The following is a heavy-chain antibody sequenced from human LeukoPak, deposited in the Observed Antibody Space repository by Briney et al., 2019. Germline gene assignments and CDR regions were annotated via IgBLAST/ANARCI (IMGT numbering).Heavy chain of an antibody. V-gene: IGHV3-21*01. D-gene: IGHD2-2*01. CDR3: ARSLYCSSTTCSYGMDV. Sequence: PGGSLRLSCAASGFTFSSYSMNWVRQAPGKGLEWVSSISSSSSSYIYYADSVEGRFTISRDNAKNSLFLQMNSLRAEDTAVYYCARSLYCSSTTCSYGMDVWGQGTTVTVSS. CDR2: ISSSSSSYI. CDR1: GFTFSSYS. J-gene: IGHJ6*02.